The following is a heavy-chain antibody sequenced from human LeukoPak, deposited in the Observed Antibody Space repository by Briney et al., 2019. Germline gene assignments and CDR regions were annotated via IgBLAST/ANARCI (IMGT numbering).Heavy chain of an antibody. Sequence: PSETLSLTCTVSGGSISSGNYYWSWIRQLPGKGLEWIGYIYYSGSTYYNPSLKSRLTISVDTSKSQFSLKLSSVTAADTAVYYCTSGTGHYYYYYYMDVWGKGTTVTVSS. CDR1: GGSISSGNYY. CDR2: IYYSGST. J-gene: IGHJ6*03. D-gene: IGHD3/OR15-3a*01. CDR3: TSGTGHYYYYYYMDV. V-gene: IGHV4-31*03.